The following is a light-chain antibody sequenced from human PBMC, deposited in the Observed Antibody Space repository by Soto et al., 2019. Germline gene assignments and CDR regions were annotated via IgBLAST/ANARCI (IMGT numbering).Light chain of an antibody. CDR1: QSVSSSY. Sequence: EIGLTQSPGTLSLSAGERATLSCRASQSVSSSYLAWSQPKPGQAPRLLIYGASSRATGIPDRFSGSGSGTDCTLIISRLEPEDFAVYYCQQYGSSPLVTFGQGTRLEIK. V-gene: IGKV3-20*01. CDR3: QQYGSSPLVT. J-gene: IGKJ5*01. CDR2: GAS.